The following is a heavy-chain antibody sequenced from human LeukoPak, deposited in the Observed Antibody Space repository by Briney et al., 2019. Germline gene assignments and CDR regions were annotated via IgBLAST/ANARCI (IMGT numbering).Heavy chain of an antibody. CDR3: AKDDNYIRFLS. CDR1: GFTFSSHG. Sequence: GGSLRLSCAASGFTFSSHGMNWVRQAPGKGLEWVSGISGSGGNTYYADSVKGRFTISRDNSKNTLYLQMNSLRAEDTAVYYCAKDDNYIRFLSWGQGALVTVSS. V-gene: IGHV3-23*01. CDR2: ISGSGGNT. D-gene: IGHD3-16*01. J-gene: IGHJ5*02.